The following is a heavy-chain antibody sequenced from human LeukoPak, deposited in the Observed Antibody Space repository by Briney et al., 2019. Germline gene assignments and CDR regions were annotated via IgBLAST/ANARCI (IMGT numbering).Heavy chain of an antibody. CDR1: GFTFSSYA. D-gene: IGHD1-26*01. J-gene: IGHJ6*03. V-gene: IGHV3-7*01. CDR3: AAYCGSYYGVYHYYMDV. Sequence: PGGSLRLSCAASGFTFSSYAMSWVRQAPGKGLEWVANIKQDRSEKYYVDSVKGRFTISRDNAKNSLYLQMNSLRAEDTAVYYCAAYCGSYYGVYHYYMDVWGKGTTVTVSS. CDR2: IKQDRSEK.